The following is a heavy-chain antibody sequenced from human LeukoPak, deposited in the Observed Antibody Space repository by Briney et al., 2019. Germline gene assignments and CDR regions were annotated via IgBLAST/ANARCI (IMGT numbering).Heavy chain of an antibody. CDR1: GYTFTSYD. CDR2: MNPNSGNT. V-gene: IGHV1-8*01. Sequence: GASVKVSCKASGYTFTSYDINWVRQATGQGLEWMGWMNPNSGNTGYAQKFQGRVTMTRNTSISTAYMELSRLRSDDTAVYYCARVGPEPLKDAFDIWGQGTMVTVSS. CDR3: ARVGPEPLKDAFDI. J-gene: IGHJ3*02. D-gene: IGHD1-14*01.